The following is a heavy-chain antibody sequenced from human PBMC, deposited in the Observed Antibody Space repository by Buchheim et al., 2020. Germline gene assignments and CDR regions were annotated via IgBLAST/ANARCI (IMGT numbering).Heavy chain of an antibody. J-gene: IGHJ5*02. CDR2: IYYSGST. V-gene: IGHV4-31*03. Sequence: QVQLQESGPGPVKSSETLSLTCTVSGGSISSGGYYWSWIRQHPGKGLEWIGYIYYSGSTYYNPSLKSRVTISVDTSKNQFSLKLSSVTAADTAVYYCARDKVATRSNNWFDPWGQGTL. CDR1: GGSISSGGYY. D-gene: IGHD5-12*01. CDR3: ARDKVATRSNNWFDP.